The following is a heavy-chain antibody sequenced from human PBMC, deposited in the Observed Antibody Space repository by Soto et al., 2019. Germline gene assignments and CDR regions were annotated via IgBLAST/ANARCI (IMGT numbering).Heavy chain of an antibody. J-gene: IGHJ4*02. CDR2: ITSSSSYI. CDR1: GFTFSLYS. D-gene: IGHD3-22*01. CDR3: VRARSTDSRPDY. V-gene: IGHV3-21*01. Sequence: LRLSCAASGFTFSLYSMIWVRQAPGKGLEWVASITSSSSYIYYEDSLKGRFTISRDNAKNSLFLQLDSLRAEDTAVYFCVRARSTDSRPDYWGQGTLVTVSS.